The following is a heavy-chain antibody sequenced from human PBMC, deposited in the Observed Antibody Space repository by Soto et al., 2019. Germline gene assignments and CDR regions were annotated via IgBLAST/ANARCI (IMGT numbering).Heavy chain of an antibody. D-gene: IGHD1-26*01. J-gene: IGHJ4*02. CDR2: ISGSGGST. Sequence: PGGSLRLSCAASGFTYSTYTMHWVRQAPGKGLEWVSAISGSGGSTYYADSVKGRFTISRDNSKNTLYLQMNSLRAEDAAVYYCARRGSGSYYDYRGQGTLVTVSS. CDR3: ARRGSGSYYDY. CDR1: GFTYSTYT. V-gene: IGHV3-23*01.